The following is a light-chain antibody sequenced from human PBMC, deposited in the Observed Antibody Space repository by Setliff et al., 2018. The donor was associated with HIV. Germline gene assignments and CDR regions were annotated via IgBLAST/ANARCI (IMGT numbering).Light chain of an antibody. Sequence: QSALSQPASVSGSPGQSITISCTGSTSDISHYNFVSWYQQHPDTAPKLVIYEVTHRPPGVSSRFAGSKSGNTASLTISGLRAEDEADYYCASYTRKDLYVFGGGTKVTVL. V-gene: IGLV2-14*01. CDR1: TSDISHYNF. CDR2: EVT. CDR3: ASYTRKDLYV. J-gene: IGLJ1*01.